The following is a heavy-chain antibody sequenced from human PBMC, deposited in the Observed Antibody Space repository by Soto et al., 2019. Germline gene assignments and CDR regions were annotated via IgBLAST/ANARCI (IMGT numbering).Heavy chain of an antibody. D-gene: IGHD3-10*01. CDR3: AKDLRRMHGSGSDH. J-gene: IGHJ4*02. Sequence: EVQLLESGGDLVQPGGSLRLSCTASGFTFSNFAMNWVRQAPGKGLEWVSAISNSGGGTYYADSVRGRFTISRDNSKNTVYLQMRRLRVEDTAIYFCAKDLRRMHGSGSDHWGLGALVTVSS. CDR2: ISNSGGGT. CDR1: GFTFSNFA. V-gene: IGHV3-23*01.